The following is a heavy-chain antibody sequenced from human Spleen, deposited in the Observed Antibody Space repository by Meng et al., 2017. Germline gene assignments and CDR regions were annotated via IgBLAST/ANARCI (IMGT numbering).Heavy chain of an antibody. D-gene: IGHD6-19*01. J-gene: IGHJ4*02. V-gene: IGHV3-23*01. Sequence: GGSLRLSCAPSGLTTRRYVMSWVRQAPGKGPEWVSVISSNSGSTYYADSVKGRFTISRDNSKNTLYLQMNSLRAEDAAVYYCAKVRSLQWLSQSYFFDYWGQGTLVTVS. CDR3: AKVRSLQWLSQSYFFDY. CDR1: GLTTRRYV. CDR2: ISSNSGST.